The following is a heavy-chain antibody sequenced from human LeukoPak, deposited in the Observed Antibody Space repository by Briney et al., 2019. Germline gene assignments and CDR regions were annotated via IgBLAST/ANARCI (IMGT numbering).Heavy chain of an antibody. V-gene: IGHV3-48*02. CDR1: GFTFSSYT. CDR2: ISRSSSAI. J-gene: IGHJ4*02. D-gene: IGHD5-18*01. Sequence: PGGSLRLSCAASGFTFSSYTMKWVRQTPGKGLEWVSYISRSSSAIYYADSVKGRFTISRDNAKNSLYLQMNSLRDEDTAVYYCTTVRGYSVTFDYWGQGALVTVSS. CDR3: TTVRGYSVTFDY.